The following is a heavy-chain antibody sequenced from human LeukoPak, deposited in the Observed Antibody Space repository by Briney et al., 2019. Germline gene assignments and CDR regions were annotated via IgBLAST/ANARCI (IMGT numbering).Heavy chain of an antibody. CDR2: INWKSDKI. V-gene: IGHV3-9*01. CDR3: ATQQGGNPAY. Sequence: GRSLRLSCAGSGYSFDEYAMHWVRQAPGKGLEWVSGINWKSDKIGYADSVKGRFTISRDNSKNSLYLQMNSLRAEDTAVYYCATQQGGNPAYWGQGTLVTVSS. CDR1: GYSFDEYA. J-gene: IGHJ4*02. D-gene: IGHD1-14*01.